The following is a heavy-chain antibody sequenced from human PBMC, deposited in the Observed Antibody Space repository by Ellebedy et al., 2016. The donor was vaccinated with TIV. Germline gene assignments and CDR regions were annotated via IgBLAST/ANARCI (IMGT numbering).Heavy chain of an antibody. Sequence: PGGSLRLSCVVSGFTFSSYSMFWVRQAPGKGLEWVAALSYDGNNEYYGDSVKGRFTISRDNSKNTLYLQMNSPRAEDTAVYYCAKEPKVHAGPWYFDLWGRGTLVTVSS. V-gene: IGHV3-30*18. J-gene: IGHJ2*01. CDR2: LSYDGNNE. CDR1: GFTFSSYS. CDR3: AKEPKVHAGPWYFDL. D-gene: IGHD1-1*01.